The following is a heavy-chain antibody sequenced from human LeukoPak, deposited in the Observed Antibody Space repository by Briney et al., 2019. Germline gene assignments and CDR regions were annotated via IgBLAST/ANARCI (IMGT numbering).Heavy chain of an antibody. CDR2: IRYDGSNYASNK. CDR1: GFTFSSYE. J-gene: IGHJ4*02. Sequence: GGSLRLSCAASGFTFSSYEMNWVRRAPGKGLEWVAFIRYDGSNYASNKYYADSVKGRFTISRNNSKYTLYLQMNSLRAEDTAIYYCARDRGNSNYYQRTFDYWGQGTLVTVSS. CDR3: ARDRGNSNYYQRTFDY. D-gene: IGHD4-11*01. V-gene: IGHV3-30*02.